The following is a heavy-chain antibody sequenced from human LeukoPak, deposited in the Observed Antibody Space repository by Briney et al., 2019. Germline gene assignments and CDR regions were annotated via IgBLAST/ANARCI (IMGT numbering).Heavy chain of an antibody. CDR2: IYPGDSDT. V-gene: IGHV5-51*01. Sequence: GESLKISCKGSGYSFTSYWIGWVRQRPGKGLEGIGIIYPGDSDTRYSPSFQGQVTISADKSISTAYLQWSSMKASDTAMYYCARQHDYDSSGYYRDYWGQGTLVTVSS. CDR1: GYSFTSYW. D-gene: IGHD3-22*01. CDR3: ARQHDYDSSGYYRDY. J-gene: IGHJ4*02.